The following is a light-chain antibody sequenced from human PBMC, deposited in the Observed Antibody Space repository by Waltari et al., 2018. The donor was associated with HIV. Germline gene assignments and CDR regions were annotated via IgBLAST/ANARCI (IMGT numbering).Light chain of an antibody. CDR1: SSNIGAGYD. Sequence: QSVLTQPPSVSGAPGQRVTISCTGSSSNIGAGYDVHWYQQLPGTAPNLLIYGNSTRPSCFPDRFSGSKSGTSASLAITGLQAEDEADYYCQSYDSSLSGVFGGGTKLTVL. J-gene: IGLJ2*01. V-gene: IGLV1-40*01. CDR2: GNS. CDR3: QSYDSSLSGV.